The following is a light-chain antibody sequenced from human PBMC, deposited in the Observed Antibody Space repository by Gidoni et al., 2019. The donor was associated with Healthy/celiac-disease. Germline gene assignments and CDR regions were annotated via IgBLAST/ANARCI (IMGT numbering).Light chain of an antibody. J-gene: IGLJ1*01. V-gene: IGLV2-11*01. Sequence: QSALTQPRSVSGAPGQSVTISCPGTSSDVGGYNYVSWYQHHPGKAPKLMIYGVSQRPSGVPDRFSGSKSGNTASLTISGLQAEDEADYYCCSYAGSYTYVFGTGTKVTVL. CDR2: GVS. CDR3: CSYAGSYTYV. CDR1: SSDVGGYNY.